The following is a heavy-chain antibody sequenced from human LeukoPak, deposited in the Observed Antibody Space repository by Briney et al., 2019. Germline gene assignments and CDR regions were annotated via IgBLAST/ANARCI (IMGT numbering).Heavy chain of an antibody. CDR2: IRYDGSNK. CDR1: GFTSSSYG. D-gene: IGHD4-11*01. Sequence: GGSLRLSCAASGFTSSSYGMHWVRQAPGKGLEWVAFIRYDGSNKYYADSVKGRFTISRDNSKNTLYLQMNSLRAEDTAVYYCAKGADYSNYYFDYWGQGTLVTVSS. J-gene: IGHJ4*02. V-gene: IGHV3-30*02. CDR3: AKGADYSNYYFDY.